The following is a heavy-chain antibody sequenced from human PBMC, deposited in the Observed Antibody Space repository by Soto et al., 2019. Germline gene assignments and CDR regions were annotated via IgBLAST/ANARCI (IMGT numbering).Heavy chain of an antibody. Sequence: ASVKVSCKASGYTFTSYGISWVRQAPGQGLEWMGWISAYNGNTNYAQKLQGRVTMTTDTSTSTAYMELRSLRSDDTAVYYCARGYSHRPAYYGDYGYYWGQGTLVTVSS. D-gene: IGHD4-17*01. CDR2: ISAYNGNT. CDR1: GYTFTSYG. V-gene: IGHV1-18*01. J-gene: IGHJ4*02. CDR3: ARGYSHRPAYYGDYGYY.